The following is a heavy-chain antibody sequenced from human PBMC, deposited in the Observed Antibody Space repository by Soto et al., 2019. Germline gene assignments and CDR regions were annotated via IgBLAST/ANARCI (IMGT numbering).Heavy chain of an antibody. V-gene: IGHV1-8*01. D-gene: IGHD2-15*01. CDR1: GYSFTNYD. CDR2: MNPNSGNT. Sequence: ASVKVSCKASGYSFTNYDINWVRQATGQGLEWMGWMNPNSGNTGYAQKLQGRVTMTRNTSISTAYMELSSLRSEDTAVYYCARGQQLLLNSDAFDIWGQGTMVTVSS. J-gene: IGHJ3*02. CDR3: ARGQQLLLNSDAFDI.